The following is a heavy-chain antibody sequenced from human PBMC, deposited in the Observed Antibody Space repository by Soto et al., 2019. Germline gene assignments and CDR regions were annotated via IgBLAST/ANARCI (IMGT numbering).Heavy chain of an antibody. D-gene: IGHD3-10*01. Sequence: SETLSLTCTVSGGSISSYYWSWIRQPPGKGLEWIGYIYYSGSTNYNPSLKSRVTISVDTSKNQFSLKLSSVTAADTAVYYCARDLADYYGSGSYYNGWFDPWGQGTLVTVS. CDR1: GGSISSYY. CDR2: IYYSGST. J-gene: IGHJ5*02. V-gene: IGHV4-59*01. CDR3: ARDLADYYGSGSYYNGWFDP.